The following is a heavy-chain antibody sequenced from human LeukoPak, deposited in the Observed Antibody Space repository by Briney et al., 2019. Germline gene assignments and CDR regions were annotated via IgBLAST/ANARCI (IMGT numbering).Heavy chain of an antibody. J-gene: IGHJ3*02. CDR3: ALVVAAFDAFDI. Sequence: ASVKVSCKASGYTFTGYYMHWVRQAPGQGLEWMGRINPNSGGTNYAQKFQGRVTMTRDTSINTAYMDLSRLRSDDTAVYYCALVVAAFDAFDIWGQGTMVTVSS. D-gene: IGHD2-15*01. CDR2: INPNSGGT. CDR1: GYTFTGYY. V-gene: IGHV1-2*06.